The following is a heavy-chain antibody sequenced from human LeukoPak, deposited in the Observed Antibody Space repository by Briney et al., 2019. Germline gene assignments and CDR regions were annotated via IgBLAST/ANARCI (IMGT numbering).Heavy chain of an antibody. V-gene: IGHV3-21*01. CDR1: GFTFSSYS. J-gene: IGHJ4*02. Sequence: GGSLRLSCAASGFTFSSYSMNWVRQAPGKGLEWVSSISSSSSYIYYADSVKGRFTISRDNAKNSLYLQMNSLRAEDTAVYYCARDAKGDYYGSGSYLHPDYWGQGTLVTVSS. CDR2: ISSSSSYI. CDR3: ARDAKGDYYGSGSYLHPDY. D-gene: IGHD3-10*01.